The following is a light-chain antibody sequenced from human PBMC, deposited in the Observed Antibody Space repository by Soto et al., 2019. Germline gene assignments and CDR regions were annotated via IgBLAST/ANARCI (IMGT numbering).Light chain of an antibody. CDR3: QQSYSTTWT. V-gene: IGKV1-39*01. CDR1: QGISTY. CDR2: AAS. Sequence: DIQMTQSPSSLSASVGDIVTITYRASQGISTYLNWYQQKPGKAPKLMIYAASSLQSGVPSRFSGSGSETDCTLTISSLQPEHVATYSCQQSYSTTWTLGQGTKVDIK. J-gene: IGKJ1*01.